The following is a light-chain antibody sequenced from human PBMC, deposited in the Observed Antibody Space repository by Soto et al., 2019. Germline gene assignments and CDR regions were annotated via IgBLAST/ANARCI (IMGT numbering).Light chain of an antibody. CDR3: QQYNTFSYS. V-gene: IGKV1-5*01. J-gene: IGKJ2*03. CDR1: QSITPW. CDR2: GVS. Sequence: VQVTQSPSTLSASVGDRVTITCRASQSITPWLAWYQQKPGKAPKLLIYGVSNLQSGVPSRFSGSGSGTEFTLTISSLQPDDFATYYCQQYNTFSYSFGQGT.